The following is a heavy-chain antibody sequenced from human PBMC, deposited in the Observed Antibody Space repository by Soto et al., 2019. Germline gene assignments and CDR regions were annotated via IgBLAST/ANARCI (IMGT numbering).Heavy chain of an antibody. CDR3: ARVTPREDRDYVWGSYRYDSFDI. CDR2: ISISSSYT. V-gene: IGHV3-11*06. J-gene: IGHJ3*02. CDR1: GFTFSDYY. Sequence: GGSLRLSCAASGFTFSDYYVSLIRQAPGKGRECVSYISISSSYTNYADSVKGRFTVSRDHDKNSLSLQMNSLRAEDTAVYYCARVTPREDRDYVWGSYRYDSFDIWGQATMVTVSS. D-gene: IGHD3-16*02.